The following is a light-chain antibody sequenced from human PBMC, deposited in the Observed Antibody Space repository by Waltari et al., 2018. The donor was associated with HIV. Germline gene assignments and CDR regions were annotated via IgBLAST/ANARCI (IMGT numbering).Light chain of an antibody. J-gene: IGKJ1*01. CDR3: QQYDNWPPRT. Sequence: EIVMTQSPATLSVSPGERANLSCRASQRVSSNLAWYQQKPGQAPRLLIYGASTRATGIPARFSGSGSGTEFTLTISSLQSEDFAVYYCQQYDNWPPRTFGQGTKVEIK. CDR2: GAS. V-gene: IGKV3-15*01. CDR1: QRVSSN.